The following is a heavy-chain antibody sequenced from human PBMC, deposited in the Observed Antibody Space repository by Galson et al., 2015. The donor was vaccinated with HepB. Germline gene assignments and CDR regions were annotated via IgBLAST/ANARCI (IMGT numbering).Heavy chain of an antibody. CDR1: GFTFSSYS. CDR3: ARDLQYYDFWSGSSYFDY. CDR2: ISSTSRSI. Sequence: SLRLSCAASGFTFSSYSVNWVRQAPGKGLEWVSHISSTSRSIYYADSVKGRFTISRDNAKNSLYLQMNSLRDEDTAVYYCARDLQYYDFWSGSSYFDYWGQGTLVTVAS. J-gene: IGHJ4*02. V-gene: IGHV3-48*02. D-gene: IGHD3-3*01.